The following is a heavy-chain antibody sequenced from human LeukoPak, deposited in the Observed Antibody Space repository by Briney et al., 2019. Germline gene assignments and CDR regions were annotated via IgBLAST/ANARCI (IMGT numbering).Heavy chain of an antibody. J-gene: IGHJ3*02. V-gene: IGHV3-21*01. CDR1: GFTFSSYS. CDR2: ISSSSSYI. Sequence: RGSLRLSCAASGFTFSSYSMNWVRQAPGKGLEWVSSISSSSSYIYYADSVKGRFTISRDNAKNSLYLQMNSLRAEDTAVYYCARDVSSSWADAFDIWCQGTMVTVSS. D-gene: IGHD6-13*01. CDR3: ARDVSSSWADAFDI.